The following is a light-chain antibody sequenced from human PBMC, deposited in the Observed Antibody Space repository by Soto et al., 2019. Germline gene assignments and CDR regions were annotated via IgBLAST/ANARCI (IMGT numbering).Light chain of an antibody. CDR2: DVS. J-gene: IGLJ1*01. CDR3: SSYTTRSTLV. Sequence: QSALTQPASVSGSPGQSITISCTGTSSDVGGYNYVSWYQQHPGKAPKLMIYDVSNRPSGVSNRFSGSKSGNTASLTISGLQAEDEAEYYCSSYTTRSTLVFGTGTKGTVL. CDR1: SSDVGGYNY. V-gene: IGLV2-14*03.